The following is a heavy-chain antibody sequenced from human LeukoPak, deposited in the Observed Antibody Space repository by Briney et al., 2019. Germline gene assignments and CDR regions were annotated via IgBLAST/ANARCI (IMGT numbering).Heavy chain of an antibody. CDR3: ARGGGFFFQTSSVAFDI. D-gene: IGHD2-2*01. V-gene: IGHV4-61*01. J-gene: IGHJ3*02. Sequence: SETLSLTCTVSGGSVSSGSYYWSWIRQPPGKGLEWIGYIYYSGSTNYNPSLKSRVTISVDTSKNQFSLKLSSVTATDTAVYYCARGGGFFFQTSSVAFDIWGQGTMVTVSS. CDR2: IYYSGST. CDR1: GGSVSSGSYY.